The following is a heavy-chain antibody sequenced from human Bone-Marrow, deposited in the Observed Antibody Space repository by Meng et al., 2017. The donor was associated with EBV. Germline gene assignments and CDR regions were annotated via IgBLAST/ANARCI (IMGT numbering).Heavy chain of an antibody. Sequence: GQVVQAGAELKKPGSSVKVACKTSGGPFRTDAISWVRQAPGQGLEWMGGLIPMFGAPNYAQKFQGRITITADESTSTHYMELSSLRSEDTAVYYCASESGRGYTPDYWGQGTMVTVSS. J-gene: IGHJ4*02. D-gene: IGHD3-10*01. CDR3: ASESGRGYTPDY. CDR2: LIPMFGAP. V-gene: IGHV1-69*01. CDR1: GGPFRTDA.